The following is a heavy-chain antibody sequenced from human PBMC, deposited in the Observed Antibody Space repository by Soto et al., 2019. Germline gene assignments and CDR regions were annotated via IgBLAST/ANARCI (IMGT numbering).Heavy chain of an antibody. CDR3: AKEADYYGSGSYLMT. D-gene: IGHD3-10*01. Sequence: LRLSCAASGFTFSSYGMHWARQAPGKGLEWVAVISYDGSNKYYADSVKGRFTISRDNSKNTLYLQMNSLRAEDTAVYYCAKEADYYGSGSYLMTWGQGTLVTVSS. J-gene: IGHJ5*02. CDR2: ISYDGSNK. V-gene: IGHV3-30*18. CDR1: GFTFSSYG.